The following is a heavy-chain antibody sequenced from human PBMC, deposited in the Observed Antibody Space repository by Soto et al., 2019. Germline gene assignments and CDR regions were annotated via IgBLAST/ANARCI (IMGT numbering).Heavy chain of an antibody. CDR1: GFSFSRYS. V-gene: IGHV3-21*01. CDR3: ASDRTTVAPSSN. J-gene: IGHJ4*02. D-gene: IGHD4-17*01. CDR2: ISSSSSYI. Sequence: GVSPRLSFAAHGFSFSRYSMNWFRQAPGKGLEWVSSISSSSSYIYYADSVKGRFTISRDDAKNSLYLQMNSLRAEDTAVYYCASDRTTVAPSSNWGQGTLVSVSS.